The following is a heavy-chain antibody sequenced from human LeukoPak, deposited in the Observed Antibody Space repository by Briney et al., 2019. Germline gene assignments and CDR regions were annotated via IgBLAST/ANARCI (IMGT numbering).Heavy chain of an antibody. CDR1: GFTVSSNY. Sequence: QCGGSVRLSCVVSGFTVSSNYMSWSRQAPGKGLEWVSVIYSGGSTYYADSVKGRFTISRDNSKNTLYLQMNSLRAEDTAVYYCARERGHLDYWGQGILVTVSS. CDR3: ARERGHLDY. J-gene: IGHJ4*02. D-gene: IGHD6-25*01. V-gene: IGHV3-66*01. CDR2: IYSGGST.